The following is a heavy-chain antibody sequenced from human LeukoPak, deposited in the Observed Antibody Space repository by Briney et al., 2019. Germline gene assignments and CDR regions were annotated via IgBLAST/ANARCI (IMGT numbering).Heavy chain of an antibody. Sequence: SGPALVKPTRSLTLTCTFSGFSLSTSGMCVSWIRQPTGKALEWLARIDWDDDKYYSTSLKTRLTISKDTAKNQVVLTMTNMDPVDTATYYCARDSSSWYQTGLDYWGQGTLVTVSS. V-gene: IGHV2-70*11. CDR2: IDWDDDK. D-gene: IGHD6-13*01. CDR1: GFSLSTSGMC. J-gene: IGHJ4*02. CDR3: ARDSSSWYQTGLDY.